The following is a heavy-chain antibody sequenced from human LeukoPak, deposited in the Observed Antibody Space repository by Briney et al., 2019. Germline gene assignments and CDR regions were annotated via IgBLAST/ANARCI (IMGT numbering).Heavy chain of an antibody. CDR2: ISGSGGST. V-gene: IGHV3-23*01. CDR3: AKGGAWIQLPFDY. CDR1: GFTFSSYA. J-gene: IGHJ4*02. Sequence: GGSLRLSCTASGFTFSSYAMSWVRQAPGKGLEWVSAISGSGGSTYYADSVKGRFTISRDNSKNTLYLQMNSLRAEDTAVYYCAKGGAWIQLPFDYWGQGTLVTVSS. D-gene: IGHD5-18*01.